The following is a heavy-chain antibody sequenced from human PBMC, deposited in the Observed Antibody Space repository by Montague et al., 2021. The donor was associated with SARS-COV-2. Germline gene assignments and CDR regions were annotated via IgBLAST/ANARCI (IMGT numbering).Heavy chain of an antibody. Sequence: SRSLSFSVSGFTLRSYGMTWVRQAPGKGLEWVSAISGSGSSTYYPDSVKGRFTISRDRSRNTLYLQMNSLRVEDTAVYYCASRPGEPYYYDYWGPGALVTVSS. J-gene: IGHJ4*02. D-gene: IGHD1-14*01. CDR1: GFTLRSYG. V-gene: IGHV3-23*01. CDR2: ISGSGSST. CDR3: ASRPGEPYYYDY.